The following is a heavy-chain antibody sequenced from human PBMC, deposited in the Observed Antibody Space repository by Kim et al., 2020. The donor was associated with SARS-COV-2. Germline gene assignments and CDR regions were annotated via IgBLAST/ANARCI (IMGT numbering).Heavy chain of an antibody. CDR1: GFTFSSYA. Sequence: GGSLRLSCAASGFTFSSYAMHWVRQAPGKGLEYVSAISSNGGSTYYANSVKGRFTISRDNSKNTLYLQMGSLRAEDMAVYYCARGGGIFPLNYWGQGTLVTVSS. D-gene: IGHD2-15*01. J-gene: IGHJ4*02. CDR3: ARGGGIFPLNY. CDR2: ISSNGGST. V-gene: IGHV3-64*01.